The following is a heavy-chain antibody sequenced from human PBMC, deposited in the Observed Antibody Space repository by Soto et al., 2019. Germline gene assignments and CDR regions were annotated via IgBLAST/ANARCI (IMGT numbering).Heavy chain of an antibody. CDR1: GFTFDDYA. V-gene: IGHV3-9*01. Sequence: GGSLRLSCAASGFTFDDYAMHWVRQAPGKGLEWVSGISWNSGSIGYADSVKGRFTISRDNAKNSLSRQRHSLRAEDTAVYYGTTTTVDYWGQGSLVTVPS. CDR3: TTTTVDY. CDR2: ISWNSGSI. D-gene: IGHD1-26*01. J-gene: IGHJ4*02.